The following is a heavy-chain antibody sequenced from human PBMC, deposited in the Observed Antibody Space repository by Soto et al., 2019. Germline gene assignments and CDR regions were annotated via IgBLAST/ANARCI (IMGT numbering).Heavy chain of an antibody. V-gene: IGHV3-15*07. CDR3: TTEEVILLVPAAINSYYYYSYGMDV. CDR1: GFTFSNAW. Sequence: PGGSLRLSCAASGFTFSNAWMNWVRQAPGKGLEWVGRIKSKTDGGTTDYAAPVKGRFTISRDDSKTTLYLQMNSLKTEDTAVYYCTTEEVILLVPAAINSYYYYSYGMDVWGQGTTVTVSS. D-gene: IGHD2-2*01. CDR2: IKSKTDGGTT. J-gene: IGHJ6*02.